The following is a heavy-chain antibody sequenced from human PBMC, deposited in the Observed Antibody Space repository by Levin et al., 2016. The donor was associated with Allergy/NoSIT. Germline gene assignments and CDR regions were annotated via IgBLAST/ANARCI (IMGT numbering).Heavy chain of an antibody. Sequence: PGKGLEWIGYIYSSGSTNYNPSLKSRVTISVDTSKNQFSLKLISVTAADTAVYYCARGTETSSSWKGTVDYWGQGTLVTVSS. V-gene: IGHV4-59*13. D-gene: IGHD6-13*01. CDR3: ARGTETSSSWKGTVDY. J-gene: IGHJ4*02. CDR2: IYSSGST.